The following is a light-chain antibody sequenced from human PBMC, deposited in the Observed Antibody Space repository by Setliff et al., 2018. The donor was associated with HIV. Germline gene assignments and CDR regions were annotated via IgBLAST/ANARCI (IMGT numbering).Light chain of an antibody. CDR2: QAT. J-gene: IGLJ1*01. CDR1: SNDVGRYDL. V-gene: IGLV2-23*01. Sequence: SPLTQPASVSGFPGHAVTISCPVTSNDVGRYDLVAWYQQHPARAPKPIIYQATRRTSGVSNRFSGSKSGSVATLTISGLPGEDEADDYCCSNTGSNTVGFGTGTKVTVL. CDR3: CSNTGSNTVG.